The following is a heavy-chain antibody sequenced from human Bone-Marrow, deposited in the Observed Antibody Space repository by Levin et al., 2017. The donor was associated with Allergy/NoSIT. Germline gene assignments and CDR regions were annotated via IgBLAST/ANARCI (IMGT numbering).Heavy chain of an antibody. CDR1: GGSINSNDSY. D-gene: IGHD3/OR15-3a*01. J-gene: IGHJ4*02. CDR3: ARLKVGSSSTWTGTGRRYFFDL. V-gene: IGHV4-39*01. CDR2: IFHTGTT. Sequence: SCTVSGGSINSNDSYWGWIRQPPGKGLEWIGSIFHTGTTYYNPPLTSRVTISVDTSRNQFSVKVRSVTAADTAVYYCARLKVGSSSTWTGTGRRYFFDLWGRGALVSVSS.